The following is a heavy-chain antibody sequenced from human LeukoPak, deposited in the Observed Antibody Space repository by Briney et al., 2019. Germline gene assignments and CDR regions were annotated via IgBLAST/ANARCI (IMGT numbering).Heavy chain of an antibody. D-gene: IGHD1-1*01. V-gene: IGHV3-53*01. CDR1: GFSVSSSY. Sequence: GGSLRLSCAASGFSVSSSYMTWVRDAPGKGLEWVSVIYTDGRTDYADSVKGRFTVSRDSSENTLYLQMNSLRTVDTAVYYCSADNTWIDYWGQGALVTVSS. CDR2: IYTDGRT. J-gene: IGHJ4*02. CDR3: SADNTWIDY.